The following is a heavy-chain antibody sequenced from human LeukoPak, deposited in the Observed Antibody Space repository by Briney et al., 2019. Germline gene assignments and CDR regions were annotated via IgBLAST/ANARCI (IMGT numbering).Heavy chain of an antibody. J-gene: IGHJ6*02. V-gene: IGHV1-18*04. CDR2: ISAYNGNT. CDR3: ARDVLRFLEPYYYYYYGMDV. Sequence: ASVKVSCKASGYTFTGYYMHWVRQAPGQGLEWMGWISAYNGNTNHAQKLQGRVTMTTDTSTSTAYMELRSLRSDDTAVYYCARDVLRFLEPYYYYYYGMDVWGQGTTVTVSS. D-gene: IGHD3-3*01. CDR1: GYTFTGYY.